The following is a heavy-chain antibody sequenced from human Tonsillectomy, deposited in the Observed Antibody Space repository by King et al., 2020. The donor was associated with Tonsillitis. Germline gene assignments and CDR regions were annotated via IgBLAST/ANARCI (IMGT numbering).Heavy chain of an antibody. CDR3: ARDACPRDTCYTGSGISYYYDMDV. CDR2: INPNGTNT. D-gene: IGHD2-2*02. Sequence: VQLVESGAEVKKPGASVKVSCKASGNTFTGYYMHWVRQAPGQGLEWMGIINPNGTNTNYARKFQGRVTMTRDTSTSTVYMELSSLRSEDTAVYYCARDACPRDTCYTGSGISYYYDMDVWGQGTTVTVSS. V-gene: IGHV1-46*03. CDR1: GNTFTGYY. J-gene: IGHJ6*02.